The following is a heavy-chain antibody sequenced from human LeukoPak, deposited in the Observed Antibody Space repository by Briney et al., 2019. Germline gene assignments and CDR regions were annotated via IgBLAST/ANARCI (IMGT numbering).Heavy chain of an antibody. CDR3: AREPRNGSYRDLDY. CDR1: GFTFSSYG. D-gene: IGHD1-26*01. Sequence: GGSLRLSCAASGFTFSSYGMHWVRQAPGKGLEWVSSISSSSSYIYCADSVKGRFTISRDNAKNSLYLQMNSLRAEDTAVYYCAREPRNGSYRDLDYWGQGTLVTVSS. V-gene: IGHV3-21*01. CDR2: ISSSSSYI. J-gene: IGHJ4*02.